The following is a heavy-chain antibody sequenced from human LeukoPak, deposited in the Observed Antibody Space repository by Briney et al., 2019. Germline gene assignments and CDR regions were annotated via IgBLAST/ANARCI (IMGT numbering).Heavy chain of an antibody. D-gene: IGHD3-16*01. J-gene: IGHJ3*02. V-gene: IGHV4-59*08. Sequence: PSETLSLTCTVSGGSISSYYWSWIRQPPGKGLEWIAYIYYSGSTDYNPSLKSRVTISLDTSKNQFSLKLSSVTAADTAVYYCARRVRGIYRSDAFDIWGQGTMVTVSS. CDR3: ARRVRGIYRSDAFDI. CDR1: GGSISSYY. CDR2: IYYSGST.